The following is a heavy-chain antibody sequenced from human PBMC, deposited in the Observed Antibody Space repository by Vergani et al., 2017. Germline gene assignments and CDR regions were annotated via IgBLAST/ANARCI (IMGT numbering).Heavy chain of an antibody. J-gene: IGHJ4*02. CDR2: ISGSGGST. CDR1: GFTFSSYA. V-gene: IGHV3-23*01. CDR3: AIKKGVSSGYYFFDY. Sequence: EVQLLESGGGLVQPGGSLRLSCAASGFTFSSYAMSWVRQAPGKGLEWVSAISGSGGSTYYADSVKGRFTISRDNSKNTLYLQMNSLRADDTAVYYCAIKKGVSSGYYFFDYWGQGTLVTVSS. D-gene: IGHD3-22*01.